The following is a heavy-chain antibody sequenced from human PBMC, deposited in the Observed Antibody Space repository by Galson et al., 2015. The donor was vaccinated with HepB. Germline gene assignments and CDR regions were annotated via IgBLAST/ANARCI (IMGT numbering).Heavy chain of an antibody. CDR1: GYTFTSYG. D-gene: IGHD3-3*01. Sequence: SVKVSCKASGYTFTSYGISWVRQAPGQGLEWTGWISAYNGNTNYAQKLQGRVTMTTDTSTSTAYMELRSLRSDDTAVYYCARDTAKGDYDFWSGYGNWFDPWGQGTLVTVSS. J-gene: IGHJ5*02. CDR2: ISAYNGNT. CDR3: ARDTAKGDYDFWSGYGNWFDP. V-gene: IGHV1-18*01.